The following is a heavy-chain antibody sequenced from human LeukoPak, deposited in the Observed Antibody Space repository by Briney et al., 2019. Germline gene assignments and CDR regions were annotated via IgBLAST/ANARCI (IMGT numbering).Heavy chain of an antibody. CDR2: IYYRGST. V-gene: IGHV4-61*08. CDR1: GGSISSGGYY. D-gene: IGHD3-22*01. CDR3: ARLSGYSSGHYYSDY. J-gene: IGHJ4*02. Sequence: PSETLSLTCTVSGGSISSGGYYWSWIRQPPGKGLEWIGYIYYRGSTNYNPSLKSRVTISVDTSKNQFSLKLSSVTAADTAVYYCARLSGYSSGHYYSDYWGQGTLVTVSS.